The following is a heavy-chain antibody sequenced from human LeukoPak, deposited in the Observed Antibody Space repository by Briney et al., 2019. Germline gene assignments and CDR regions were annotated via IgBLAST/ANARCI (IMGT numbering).Heavy chain of an antibody. V-gene: IGHV3-15*01. D-gene: IGHD2-15*01. CDR1: GFTFSNAW. CDR2: IKSKTDGGTT. Sequence: GGSLRLSCAASGFTFSNAWMSWVRQASGKGLEWVGRIKSKTDGGTTDYAAPVKGRFTISRDDSKNTLYLQMNSLKTEDTAVYYCTALPYCSGGSCYTKWFDPWGQGTLVTVSS. J-gene: IGHJ5*02. CDR3: TALPYCSGGSCYTKWFDP.